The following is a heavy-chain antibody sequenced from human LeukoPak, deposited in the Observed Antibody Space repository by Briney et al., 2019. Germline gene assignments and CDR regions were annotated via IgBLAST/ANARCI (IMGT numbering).Heavy chain of an antibody. CDR3: APQPVYSTSCYTCY. J-gene: IGHJ4*02. CDR2: IDGGGDGT. Sequence: GGSLRLSCAASGFTFNTYAMTWVRQAPGKGLEWVASIDGGGDGTFYVDSVKGRFTISRDNSKNTLYLQMSSLRAADTAVYYCAPQPVYSTSCYTCYWGQGTLVTVSS. V-gene: IGHV3-23*01. CDR1: GFTFNTYA. D-gene: IGHD2-2*02.